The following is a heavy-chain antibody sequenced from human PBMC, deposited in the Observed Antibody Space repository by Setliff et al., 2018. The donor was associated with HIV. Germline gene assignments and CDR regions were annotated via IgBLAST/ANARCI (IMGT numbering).Heavy chain of an antibody. D-gene: IGHD1-26*01. V-gene: IGHV5-51*01. Sequence: PGESLKISCKGSGYSFTSYWIGWVRQMPGKGLEWMGIIYPGDSDTRYSPSFQGQVTISADKSISTAYLQWSSLKASDTAMYYCARRSHRLIVGATTIDYWGQGTLVTVSS. CDR2: IYPGDSDT. CDR1: GYSFTSYW. CDR3: ARRSHRLIVGATTIDY. J-gene: IGHJ4*02.